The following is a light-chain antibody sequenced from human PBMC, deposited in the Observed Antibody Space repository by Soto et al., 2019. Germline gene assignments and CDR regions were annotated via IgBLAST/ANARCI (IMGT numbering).Light chain of an antibody. CDR3: HQYNSYPYT. CDR1: QSISSW. J-gene: IGKJ2*01. Sequence: DIQMPQSPSTLSASVGDRVTITCRASQSISSWLAWYQQKPGKAPKLLIYKASSLESGVPSRFSGSGSGTAFTLTISSLQPDDFATYYCHQYNSYPYTFGQGTKLEIK. V-gene: IGKV1-5*03. CDR2: KAS.